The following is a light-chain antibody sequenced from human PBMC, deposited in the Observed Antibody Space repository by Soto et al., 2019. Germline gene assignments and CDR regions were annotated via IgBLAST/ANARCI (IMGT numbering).Light chain of an antibody. CDR3: QSYDSSTVV. CDR2: EDK. J-gene: IGLJ2*01. Sequence: NFMLTQPHSVSESPGKTVTISCTRSSGSIASKYVQWYQQRPGSSPTTVIYEDKQRPSGVPERFSGSIDSSSNSASLTISGLKTEDEADYYCQSYDSSTVVFGGGTKLNVL. CDR1: SGSIASKY. V-gene: IGLV6-57*01.